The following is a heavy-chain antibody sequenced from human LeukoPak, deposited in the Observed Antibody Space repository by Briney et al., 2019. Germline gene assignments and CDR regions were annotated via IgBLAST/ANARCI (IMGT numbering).Heavy chain of an antibody. CDR1: GDSMSDDF. J-gene: IGHJ6*03. V-gene: IGHV4-59*01. Sequence: PAETLSLTCTVSGDSMSDDFCTWIRQPPGKGLEWVGYIYYSGSTNYNPSLKSRVTMSVARSKTPLSLRLSSVTAADTAVYYCARVTATVTTSGYYYYYMNLWGKGTTVTVSS. CDR3: ARVTATVTTSGYYYYYMNL. D-gene: IGHD4-11*01. CDR2: IYYSGST.